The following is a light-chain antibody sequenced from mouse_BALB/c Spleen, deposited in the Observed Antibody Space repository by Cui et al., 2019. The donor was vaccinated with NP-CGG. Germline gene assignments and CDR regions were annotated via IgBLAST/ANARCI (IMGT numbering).Light chain of an antibody. Sequence: QAVVTQESALITSPGETVTLTCRSSTGAVISSNYANWVQEKPDHLFTGLIGGTNNRAPGVPARFSGSLIGDKAALTITGAQTEDEAIYFCVLWYSNHWVFGGGTKLTVL. J-gene: IGLJ1*01. CDR1: TGAVISSNY. V-gene: IGLV1*01. CDR2: GTN. CDR3: VLWYSNHWV.